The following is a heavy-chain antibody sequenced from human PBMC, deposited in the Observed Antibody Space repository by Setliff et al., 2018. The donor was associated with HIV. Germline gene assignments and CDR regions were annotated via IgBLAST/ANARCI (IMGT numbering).Heavy chain of an antibody. D-gene: IGHD4-17*01. V-gene: IGHV3-66*02. CDR1: GVTVSKNY. Sequence: GGSLRLSCAASGVTVSKNYMSWVRQAPGKGLEWASVIYTGGATFYADSVKARFTISRDNSRNTLYLQMNGLRAEDTAVYYCARSNLRRYGDPDWYFDLWGRGTLVTVSS. CDR2: IYTGGAT. J-gene: IGHJ2*01. CDR3: ARSNLRRYGDPDWYFDL.